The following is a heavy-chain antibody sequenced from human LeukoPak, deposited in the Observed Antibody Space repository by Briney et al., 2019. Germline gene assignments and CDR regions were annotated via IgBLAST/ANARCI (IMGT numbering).Heavy chain of an antibody. CDR2: IYYSGST. V-gene: IGHV4-39*01. J-gene: IGHJ4*02. Sequence: SETLSLTRTVSGGSISSSSYYWGWIRQPPGKGLEWIGSIYYSGSTYYNPSLKSRVTISVDTSKNQFSLKLSSVTAADTAVYYCARLEAVAGILDYWGQGTVVTVSS. CDR1: GGSISSSSYY. D-gene: IGHD6-19*01. CDR3: ARLEAVAGILDY.